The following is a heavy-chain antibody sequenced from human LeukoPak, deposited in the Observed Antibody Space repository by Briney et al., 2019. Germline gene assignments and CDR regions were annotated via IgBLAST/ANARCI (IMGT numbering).Heavy chain of an antibody. CDR2: IKQERGQE. J-gene: IGHJ5*02. CDR1: GFTFSNAW. D-gene: IGHD5-18*01. Sequence: GGSLRLSCAASGFTFSNAWMNWVRQAPGKGLEWVANIKQERGQEYYVDSVKGRFTISKDSAKNSLYLQMNSLRVEDTAMYYCASLDTAKQPLANHWGQGTLVTVSS. V-gene: IGHV3-7*03. CDR3: ASLDTAKQPLANH.